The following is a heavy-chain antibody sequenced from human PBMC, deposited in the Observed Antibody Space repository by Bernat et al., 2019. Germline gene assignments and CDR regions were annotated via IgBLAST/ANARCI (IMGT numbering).Heavy chain of an antibody. CDR2: IWYDGSNK. V-gene: IGHV3-33*06. Sequence: QVQLVESGGGVVQPGRSLRLSCAASGFTFSSYGMHWVRQAPGKGLEWVAVIWYDGSNKYYADSVKGRFTISRDNSKNTLYLQMNSLRAEDTAVYYCAKELGYYDILTGYYYYYYGMDVWGQGTTVTVSS. D-gene: IGHD3-9*01. CDR3: AKELGYYDILTGYYYYYYGMDV. J-gene: IGHJ6*02. CDR1: GFTFSSYG.